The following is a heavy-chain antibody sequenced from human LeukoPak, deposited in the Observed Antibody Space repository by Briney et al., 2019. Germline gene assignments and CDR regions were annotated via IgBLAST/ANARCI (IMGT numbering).Heavy chain of an antibody. CDR3: ARLGYCSSTSCFDLYYMDV. CDR2: IKQDGSEK. V-gene: IGHV3-7*01. Sequence: GGSLRLSCAASGFTFSSYWMSWVRQAPGKGLEWVANIKQDGSEKYYVDSVKGRFTISRDNAKNSLYLQMNSLRAEDTAVYYCARLGYCSSTSCFDLYYMDVWGKGTAVTVSS. D-gene: IGHD2-2*01. CDR1: GFTFSSYW. J-gene: IGHJ6*03.